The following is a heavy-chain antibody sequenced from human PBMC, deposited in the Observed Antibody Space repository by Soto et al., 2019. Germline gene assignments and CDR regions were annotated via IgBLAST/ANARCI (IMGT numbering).Heavy chain of an antibody. CDR2: IIPILGIA. J-gene: IGHJ3*02. CDR1: GGTFSSYT. Sequence: QVQLVQSGAEVKKPGSSVKVSCKASGGTFSSYTISWVRQAPGQGLEWMGRIIPILGIANYAQKLQGRVTITAEKSTSTAYMELSSLRSEDTAVYYCAIRVAAAVVGAFDIWGQGTMVTVSS. CDR3: AIRVAAAVVGAFDI. D-gene: IGHD6-13*01. V-gene: IGHV1-69*02.